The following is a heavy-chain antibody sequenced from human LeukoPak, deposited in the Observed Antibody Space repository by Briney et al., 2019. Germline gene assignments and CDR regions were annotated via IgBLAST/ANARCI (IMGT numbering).Heavy chain of an antibody. CDR1: GYTFTSYG. Sequence: ASVKVSCKASGYTFTSYGISGVRQAPGRGLEGMGWISAYNGNTNYAQKLQGRVTMTPDTSTSTAYMELRSLRSDDTAVYYCARSGDYYDSSGYLTEDYWGQGTLVTVSS. D-gene: IGHD3-22*01. J-gene: IGHJ4*02. CDR2: ISAYNGNT. V-gene: IGHV1-18*01. CDR3: ARSGDYYDSSGYLTEDY.